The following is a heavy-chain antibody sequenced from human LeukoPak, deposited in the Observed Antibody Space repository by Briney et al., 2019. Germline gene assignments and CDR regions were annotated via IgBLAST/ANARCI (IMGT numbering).Heavy chain of an antibody. D-gene: IGHD3-10*01. V-gene: IGHV3-23*01. CDR1: GFTLSSYG. CDR3: AKEYGSGSYYPY. CDR2: ISGSGGST. Sequence: GGSLRLSCAASGFTLSSYGMNWVRQAPGKGLEWVSAISGSGGSTYYADSVKGRFTISRDNSKDTLYLQMNSLRAEDTAVYYCAKEYGSGSYYPYWGQGTLVTVSS. J-gene: IGHJ4*02.